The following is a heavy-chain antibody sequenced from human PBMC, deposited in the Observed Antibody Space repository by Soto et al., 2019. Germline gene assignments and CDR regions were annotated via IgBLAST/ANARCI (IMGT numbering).Heavy chain of an antibody. CDR3: TKDPRGVIGSRLFGP. J-gene: IGHJ5*02. CDR1: GFTFSSYA. V-gene: IGHV3-23*01. Sequence: EVQLLESGGGLVQPGGSLRLSCAASGFTFSSYAMSWVRQAPGKGLEWVSAISGSGGSTYYADSVKGRFTISRDKSKSTLYLQLNRLRAEDTAVYYCTKDPRGVIGSRLFGPWGQGTLVTVSS. D-gene: IGHD1-26*01. CDR2: ISGSGGST.